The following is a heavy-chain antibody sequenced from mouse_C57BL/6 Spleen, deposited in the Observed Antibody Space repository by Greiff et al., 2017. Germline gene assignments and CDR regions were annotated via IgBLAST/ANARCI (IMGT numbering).Heavy chain of an antibody. CDR2: IHPNSGST. V-gene: IGHV1-64*01. J-gene: IGHJ1*03. CDR3: ARLGTTVVADWYFDV. CDR1: GYTFTSYW. D-gene: IGHD1-1*01. Sequence: QVQLQQPGAELVKPGASVKLSCKASGYTFTSYWMHWVKQRPGQGLEWIGMIHPNSGSTNYNEKFKSKATLTVDKSPSTAYMQLSSLTSEDSAVYYCARLGTTVVADWYFDVWGTGTTVTVSS.